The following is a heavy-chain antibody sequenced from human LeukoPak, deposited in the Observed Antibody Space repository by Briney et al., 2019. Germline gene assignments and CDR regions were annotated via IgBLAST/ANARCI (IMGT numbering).Heavy chain of an antibody. J-gene: IGHJ5*02. D-gene: IGHD3-16*02. Sequence: SETLSLTCTVSGGSISSYYWSWIRQPPGKGLEWIGYNYYSGSTNYNPSLKSRVTISVDTSKNQFSLKLSSVTAADTAVYYCARALGPMITFGGVIVTWFDPWGQGTLVTVSS. CDR3: ARALGPMITFGGVIVTWFDP. CDR1: GGSISSYY. V-gene: IGHV4-59*01. CDR2: NYYSGST.